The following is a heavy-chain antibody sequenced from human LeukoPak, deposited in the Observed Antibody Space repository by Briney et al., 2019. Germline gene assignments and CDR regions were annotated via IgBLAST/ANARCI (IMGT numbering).Heavy chain of an antibody. CDR1: GFTFSSYA. V-gene: IGHV3-23*01. Sequence: GGSLRLSCAASGFTFSSYAMSWVRQAPGKGLEWVSAISGSGGSTYYADSVKGRFTISRDNSKNTLYLQMNSLRAKDTAVYYCARVYRDTGGRSWYEGFDPWGQGTLVTVSS. CDR3: ARVYRDTGGRSWYEGFDP. D-gene: IGHD6-13*01. J-gene: IGHJ5*02. CDR2: ISGSGGST.